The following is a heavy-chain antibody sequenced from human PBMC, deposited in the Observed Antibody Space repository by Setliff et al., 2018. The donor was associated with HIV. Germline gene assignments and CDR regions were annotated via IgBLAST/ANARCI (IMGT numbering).Heavy chain of an antibody. V-gene: IGHV4-39*07. CDR2: IYYSGST. CDR1: GVSTSSTSYY. J-gene: IGHJ4*02. Sequence: SETLSLTCTVSGVSTSSTSYYWGWIRQPPGKGLEWIGYIYYSGSTYYNPALKSRVSISVDTSKNQFSLKLSSVTAADTAVYYCARRTIFGVVVDYWGQGTLVTVSS. D-gene: IGHD3-3*01. CDR3: ARRTIFGVVVDY.